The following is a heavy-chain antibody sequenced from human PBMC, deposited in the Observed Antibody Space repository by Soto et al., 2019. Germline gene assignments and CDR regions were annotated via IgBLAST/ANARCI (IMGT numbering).Heavy chain of an antibody. CDR1: GFTFSSYA. J-gene: IGHJ4*02. CDR3: AREPYPIFGSRSYYLYYFDY. V-gene: IGHV3-30-3*01. Sequence: GGSLRLSCAASGFTFSSYAMHWVRQAPGKGLEWVAVISYDGSNKYYADSVKGRFTISRDNSKNTLYLQMNSLRAEDTAVYYYAREPYPIFGSRSYYLYYFDYWGQRTLVTGSS. D-gene: IGHD3-10*01. CDR2: ISYDGSNK.